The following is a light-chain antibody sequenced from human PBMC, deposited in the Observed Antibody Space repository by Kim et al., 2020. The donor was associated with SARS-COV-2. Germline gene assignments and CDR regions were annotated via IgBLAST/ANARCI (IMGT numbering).Light chain of an antibody. Sequence: EIVLTQSPGTLSLSPGERATLSCRASQSVCNNFLAWYQQRPGQAPRPLIYGASSRATGIPDRFTGSGSGTDFTLTISRLEPEDFAVYYCHQYCSSPQTFGQGTKLEI. CDR1: QSVCNNF. V-gene: IGKV3-20*01. CDR3: HQYCSSPQT. CDR2: GAS. J-gene: IGKJ2*01.